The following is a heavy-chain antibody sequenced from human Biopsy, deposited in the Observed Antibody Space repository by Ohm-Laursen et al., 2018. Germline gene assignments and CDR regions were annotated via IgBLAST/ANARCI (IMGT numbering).Heavy chain of an antibody. CDR3: TKDLIPAGTDV. CDR1: GFTVNDHA. J-gene: IGHJ6*02. CDR2: ISWDSGRI. Sequence: SLRLSCAAFGFTVNDHAMHWVRQPPGKGLEWVSGISWDSGRIGYADSVKGRFTVSRDNPKKSLYLEMNSLRPEDTALYYCTKDLIPAGTDVWGQGTTVTVSS. V-gene: IGHV3-9*01. D-gene: IGHD2-21*01.